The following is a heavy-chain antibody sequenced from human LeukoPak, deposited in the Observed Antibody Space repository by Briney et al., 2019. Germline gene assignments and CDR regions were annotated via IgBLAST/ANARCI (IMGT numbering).Heavy chain of an antibody. CDR1: GFTFSSYW. V-gene: IGHV3-7*01. CDR3: AKDTSGPDY. J-gene: IGHJ4*02. CDR2: IKQDGSEK. D-gene: IGHD2-8*01. Sequence: GGSLRLSCAASGFTFSSYWMSWIRQAPGKGLEWVANIKQDGSEKYYVDSVKGRFTISRDNAKNSLYLQMNSLRDEDTAVYYCAKDTSGPDYWGQGTLVTVSS.